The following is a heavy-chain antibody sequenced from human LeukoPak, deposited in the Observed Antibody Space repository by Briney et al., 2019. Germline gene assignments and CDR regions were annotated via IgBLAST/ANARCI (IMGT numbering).Heavy chain of an antibody. CDR2: IYYSGST. J-gene: IGHJ6*03. Sequence: SETLSLTCTVSGGSISSHYWSWIRQPPGKGLEWIGYIYYSGSTNYNPSLKSRVTISVDTSKNQFSLKLSSVTAADTAVYYCARSTNGVSSWYCYYYMDVWGKGTTVTVSS. V-gene: IGHV4-59*11. CDR3: ARSTNGVSSWYCYYYMDV. CDR1: GGSISSHY. D-gene: IGHD2-8*01.